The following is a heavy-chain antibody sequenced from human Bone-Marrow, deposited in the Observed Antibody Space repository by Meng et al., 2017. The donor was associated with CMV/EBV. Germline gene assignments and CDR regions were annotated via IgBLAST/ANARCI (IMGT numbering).Heavy chain of an antibody. CDR3: AKDIGGSDTQFYYYYGMDV. D-gene: IGHD5-18*01. Sequence: GGSLRLSCAASGFTFDDYTMHWVRQAPGKGLEWVSLISWDGGSTYYADSVKGRFTISRDNSKNSLYLQMNSLRTEDTALYYCAKDIGGSDTQFYYYYGMDVWGQGTTVTVYS. J-gene: IGHJ6*02. CDR2: ISWDGGST. CDR1: GFTFDDYT. V-gene: IGHV3-43*01.